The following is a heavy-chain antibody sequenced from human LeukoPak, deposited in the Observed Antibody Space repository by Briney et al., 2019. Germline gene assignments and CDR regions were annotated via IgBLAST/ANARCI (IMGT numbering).Heavy chain of an antibody. V-gene: IGHV3-30*03. CDR2: ISYDGSIK. CDR1: GLIFSNYG. Sequence: GGSLRLSCAASGLIFSNYGIHWVRQAPGRGLEWVSLISYDGSIKYYADFVKGRFIISRDNSKNTLSLQMSSLRPEDTAVYYCAREELISDGDAFDIWGQGTMVTVSS. J-gene: IGHJ3*02. CDR3: AREELISDGDAFDI. D-gene: IGHD3-16*01.